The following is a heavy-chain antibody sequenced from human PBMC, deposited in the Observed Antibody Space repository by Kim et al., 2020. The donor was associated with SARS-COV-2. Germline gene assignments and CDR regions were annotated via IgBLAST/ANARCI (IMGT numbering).Heavy chain of an antibody. CDR3: AREIRTGDYAIDL. J-gene: IGHJ3*01. D-gene: IGHD7-27*01. CDR2: IGSAGDT. Sequence: GGSLRLSCAASGFTFSNYDMHWVRQATGKGLEWVSGIGSAGDTCYLGAVKGRFTISRENANNSLYLQMNSLRAGDTSVYYCAREIRTGDYAIDLWGQGKIVTVSS. V-gene: IGHV3-13*04. CDR1: GFTFSNYD.